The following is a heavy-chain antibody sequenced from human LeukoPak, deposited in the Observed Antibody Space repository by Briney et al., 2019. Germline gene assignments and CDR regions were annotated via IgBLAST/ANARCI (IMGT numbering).Heavy chain of an antibody. Sequence: SQTLSLTCTVSGGSLISGGYYWSWIRQPAGKGLEWIGRIYASGNTNYNPSLKSRATISIDRSKNQFSLKLTSVSAADTAVYYCARVFRRDGNKYDGFDIWGQGTMVTVSS. CDR1: GGSLISGGYY. V-gene: IGHV4-61*02. J-gene: IGHJ3*02. CDR3: ARVFRRDGNKYDGFDI. CDR2: IYASGNT. D-gene: IGHD5-24*01.